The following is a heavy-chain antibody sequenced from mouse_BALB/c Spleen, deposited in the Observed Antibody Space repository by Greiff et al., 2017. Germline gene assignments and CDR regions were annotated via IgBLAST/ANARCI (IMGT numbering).Heavy chain of an antibody. CDR1: GYSITSDYA. CDR2: ISYSGST. J-gene: IGHJ2*01. V-gene: IGHV3-2*02. CDR3: ARRDDGYYFDY. D-gene: IGHD2-3*01. Sequence: EVQLVESGPGLVKPSQSLSLTCTVTGYSITSDYAWNWIRQFPGNKLEWMGYISYSGSTSYNPSLKSRISITRDTSKNQFFLQLNSVTTEDTATYYCARRDDGYYFDYWGQGTTLTVSS.